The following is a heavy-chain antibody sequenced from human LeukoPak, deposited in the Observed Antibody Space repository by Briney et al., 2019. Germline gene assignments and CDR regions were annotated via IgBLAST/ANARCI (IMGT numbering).Heavy chain of an antibody. D-gene: IGHD6-19*01. Sequence: GGSLRLSCAASGFTFSSYSMNWVRQAPGKGLEWVSYISSSGSTIYYADSVKGRFTISRDNAKNSLYLQMNSLRAEDTAVYYCARDRESGIAVAFDYWGQGTLVTVSS. CDR2: ISSSGSTI. J-gene: IGHJ4*02. V-gene: IGHV3-48*04. CDR1: GFTFSSYS. CDR3: ARDRESGIAVAFDY.